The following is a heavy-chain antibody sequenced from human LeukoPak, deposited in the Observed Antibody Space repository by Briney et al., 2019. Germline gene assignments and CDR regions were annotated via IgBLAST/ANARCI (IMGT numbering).Heavy chain of an antibody. V-gene: IGHV4-61*02. D-gene: IGHD6-19*01. J-gene: IGHJ4*02. CDR3: ARARDAWAVAGSIDY. Sequence: SETLSLTCTVSGGSLSSGSYYWSWIRQPAGKGLEWIGRIYTSGSTNYNPSLKSRVTISVDTSKNQFSLKLSSVTAADTAVYYCARARDAWAVAGSIDYWGQGTLVTVSS. CDR2: IYTSGST. CDR1: GGSLSSGSYY.